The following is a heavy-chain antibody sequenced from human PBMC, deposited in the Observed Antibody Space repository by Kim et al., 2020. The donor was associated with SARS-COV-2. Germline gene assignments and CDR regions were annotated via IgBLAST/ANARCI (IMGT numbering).Heavy chain of an antibody. CDR2: ISAYNGNT. D-gene: IGHD5-18*01. V-gene: IGHV1-18*01. CDR3: ARDFGGTNGIQLWTENDY. Sequence: ASVKVSCKASGYTFTSYGISWVRQAPGQGLEWMGWISAYNGNTNYAQKLQGRVTMTTDTSTSTAYMELRSLRSDDTAVYYCARDFGGTNGIQLWTENDYWGQGTLVTVSS. CDR1: GYTFTSYG. J-gene: IGHJ4*02.